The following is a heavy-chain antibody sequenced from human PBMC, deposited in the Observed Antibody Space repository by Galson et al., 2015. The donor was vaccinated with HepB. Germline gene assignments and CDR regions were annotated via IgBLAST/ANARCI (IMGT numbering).Heavy chain of an antibody. CDR1: GFTFGDYV. CDR2: IRSNAYGGTT. CDR3: TRLYDSSAYYPTYYFDY. V-gene: IGHV3-49*03. Sequence: SLRLSCATSGFTFGDYVMNWFRQAPGKGLEWVGFIRSNAYGGTTEYAASVKGRFTISRDDSRSIAYLQMNSLKTEDTAVYYCTRLYDSSAYYPTYYFDYWGQGTLVTVSS. D-gene: IGHD3-22*01. J-gene: IGHJ4*02.